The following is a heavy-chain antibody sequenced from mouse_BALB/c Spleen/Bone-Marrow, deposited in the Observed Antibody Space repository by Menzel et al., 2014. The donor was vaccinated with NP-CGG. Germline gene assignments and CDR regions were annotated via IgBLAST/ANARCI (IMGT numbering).Heavy chain of an antibody. Sequence: EVQVVESGGGLVKPGGSLKLSCAASGFTFSSFAMSWVRRTPEKRLEWVATISSGGSYTYYPDSVKGRFTISRDNAKNTLYPQMSSLRSEDTAMYYCARHSGSTSYYYTMDYWGQGTSVTVSS. V-gene: IGHV5-9-3*01. CDR3: ARHSGSTSYYYTMDY. D-gene: IGHD1-1*01. J-gene: IGHJ4*01. CDR1: GFTFSSFA. CDR2: ISSGGSYT.